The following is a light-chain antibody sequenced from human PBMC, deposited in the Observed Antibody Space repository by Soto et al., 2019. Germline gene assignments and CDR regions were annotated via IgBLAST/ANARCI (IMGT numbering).Light chain of an antibody. Sequence: QSVLTQPPSASGTPGQRVTISCSGSFSNIGSNSVNWYQQLPGTAPKLLIYSDNQRPSGVPDRFSGSKSGTSASLAISRLLSEDEADYYCAAWDDSLMGVFGGGTKLTVL. CDR2: SDN. CDR3: AAWDDSLMGV. J-gene: IGLJ3*02. CDR1: FSNIGSNS. V-gene: IGLV1-44*01.